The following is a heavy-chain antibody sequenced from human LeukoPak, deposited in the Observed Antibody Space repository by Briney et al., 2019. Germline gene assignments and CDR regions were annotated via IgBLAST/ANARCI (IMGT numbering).Heavy chain of an antibody. CDR1: GGSISSSSYY. CDR3: ARREGYSSSWYGGYNWFDP. CDR2: IYYSGST. D-gene: IGHD6-13*01. V-gene: IGHV4-39*01. Sequence: SETLSLTCTVSGGSISSSSYYWGWIRQPPGKGLEWIGSIYYSGSTYYNPSLKSRVTTSVDTSKNQFSLKLSSVTAADTAVYYCARREGYSSSWYGGYNWFDPWGQGTLVTVSS. J-gene: IGHJ5*02.